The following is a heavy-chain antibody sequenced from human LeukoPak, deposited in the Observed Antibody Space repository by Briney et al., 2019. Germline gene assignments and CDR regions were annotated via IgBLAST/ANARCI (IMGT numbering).Heavy chain of an antibody. V-gene: IGHV1-18*01. CDR1: GFTFTNYG. CDR3: ARAGQGYYYDTSAYYFDY. Sequence: GASVKVSRKTSGFTFTNYGISWVREAPGQGLEWMGWISAYNGNPVYAPRLQGRATLTTDTSTSTAYMELRSLRSDDTAVYYCARAGQGYYYDTSAYYFDYWGQGTLVTVSS. J-gene: IGHJ4*02. CDR2: ISAYNGNP. D-gene: IGHD3-22*01.